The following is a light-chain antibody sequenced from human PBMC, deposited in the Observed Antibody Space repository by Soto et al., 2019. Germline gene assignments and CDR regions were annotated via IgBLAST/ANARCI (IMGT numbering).Light chain of an antibody. J-gene: IGLJ1*01. Sequence: QSVLTQPPSASGTAGQRVTISCSGSTSNIGSNTVNWYQQLPGTAPKTLIYSNNQRPSGVPDRFSGSKSGTSGSLAISGLLSEDEADYYCQSYDSSLSGLVFGTGTKVTVL. V-gene: IGLV1-44*01. CDR1: TSNIGSNT. CDR3: QSYDSSLSGLV. CDR2: SNN.